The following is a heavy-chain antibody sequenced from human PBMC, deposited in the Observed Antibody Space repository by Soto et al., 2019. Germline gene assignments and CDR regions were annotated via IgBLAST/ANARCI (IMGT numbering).Heavy chain of an antibody. Sequence: GGSLRLSCAASGFTFSSYAMSWVRQAPGKGLEWVSAISGSGGSTYYADSVKGRFTISRDNSKNTLYLQMNSLRAEDTAVYYCAKDSVTRFLEWLSSFDYWGQGTLVTVSS. D-gene: IGHD3-3*01. J-gene: IGHJ4*02. CDR3: AKDSVTRFLEWLSSFDY. CDR1: GFTFSSYA. V-gene: IGHV3-23*01. CDR2: ISGSGGST.